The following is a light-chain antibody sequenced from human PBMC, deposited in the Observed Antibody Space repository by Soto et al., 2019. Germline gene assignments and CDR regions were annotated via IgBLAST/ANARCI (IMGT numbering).Light chain of an antibody. CDR1: RSISSY. J-gene: IGKJ5*01. Sequence: DIQLTQSPSLLSASVGDRVTITCRASRSISSYLAWYQQKPGKAPKLLIYAASSLQGGVPSRFSGSGSGTEFTLTISSLQPEDFATYYCLQHNSYPITFGQGTRLEIK. V-gene: IGKV1-9*01. CDR2: AAS. CDR3: LQHNSYPIT.